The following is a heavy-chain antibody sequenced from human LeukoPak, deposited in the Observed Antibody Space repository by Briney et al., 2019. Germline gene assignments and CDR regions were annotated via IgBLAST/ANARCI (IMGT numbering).Heavy chain of an antibody. D-gene: IGHD2-2*01. CDR2: IRYDGSNK. CDR3: ADEVIVVVPAAMPVAFDI. Sequence: HSGGSLILSCAASGFTFSSYGMHWVRQAPGKGLEWVAFIRYDGSNKYYADSVKGRFTISRDNSKNTLYLQMNSLRAEDTAVYYCADEVIVVVPAAMPVAFDIWGQGTMVTVSS. J-gene: IGHJ3*02. CDR1: GFTFSSYG. V-gene: IGHV3-30*02.